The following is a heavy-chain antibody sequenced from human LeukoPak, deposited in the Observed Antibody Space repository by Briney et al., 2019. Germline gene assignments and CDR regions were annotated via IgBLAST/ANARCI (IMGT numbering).Heavy chain of an antibody. J-gene: IGHJ4*02. CDR3: ARGEGSSSWLLDY. V-gene: IGHV3-30*04. CDR1: GFTFSNYA. CDR2: ISYDGNNK. Sequence: PGGSLRLSCAASGFTFSNYAMHWVRQAPGKGLEWVAVISYDGNNKYYADSVKGRFTISRDNSKNTLYLQMNSLRAEDTAVYYCARGEGSSSWLLDYWGQGTLVTVSS. D-gene: IGHD6-13*01.